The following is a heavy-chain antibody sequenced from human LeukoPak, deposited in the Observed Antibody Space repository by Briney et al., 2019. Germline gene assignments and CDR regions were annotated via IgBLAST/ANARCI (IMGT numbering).Heavy chain of an antibody. CDR1: GITLRSYA. D-gene: IGHD6-19*01. Sequence: GGSLRLSCVVSGITLRSYAMHWVRQAPGKGLEWVAVISQDGSNKYYVDSVKGRFTVSRDNSKNTLYLQMNSLRPDDTAVYFCTRGTQDSSGWGAIDIWGQGTMVTVSS. J-gene: IGHJ3*02. CDR2: ISQDGSNK. V-gene: IGHV3-30*03. CDR3: TRGTQDSSGWGAIDI.